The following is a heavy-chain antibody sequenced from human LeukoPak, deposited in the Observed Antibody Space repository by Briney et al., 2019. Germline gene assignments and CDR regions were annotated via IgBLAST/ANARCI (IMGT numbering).Heavy chain of an antibody. J-gene: IGHJ4*02. CDR2: ISPSGAST. Sequence: GASVKVSCKASGYTFTSYGISWVRQAPGQGLEWMGIISPSGASTSYAQKFQGRATMTRDMSTSTVYMELSSLRSEDTAVYYCARAWSEVGAYFDYWGQGTLVTVSS. CDR3: ARAWSEVGAYFDY. V-gene: IGHV1-46*01. D-gene: IGHD1-26*01. CDR1: GYTFTSYG.